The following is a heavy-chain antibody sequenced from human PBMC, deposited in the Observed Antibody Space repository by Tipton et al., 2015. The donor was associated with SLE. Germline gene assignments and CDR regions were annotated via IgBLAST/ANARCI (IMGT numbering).Heavy chain of an antibody. J-gene: IGHJ2*01. V-gene: IGHV4-39*07. D-gene: IGHD1-14*01. CDR1: GGAISSRDYY. Sequence: TLSLTCTVSGGAISSRDYYWAWIRQPPGKGLEWIGSIYYRGTRYYNSSLKSRVTILVETSKSQFSLNLSSVPAADTAVYCCAGLKRNPTTRGWYFRLWARGPLVTVSS. CDR3: AGLKRNPTTRGWYFRL. CDR2: IYYRGTR.